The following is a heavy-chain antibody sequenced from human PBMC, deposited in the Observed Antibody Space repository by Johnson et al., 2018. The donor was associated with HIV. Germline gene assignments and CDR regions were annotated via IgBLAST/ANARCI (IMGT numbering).Heavy chain of an antibody. D-gene: IGHD3-3*01. V-gene: IGHV3-30*03. CDR3: ASPLIPGYYDFWPGAFAI. CDR2: ISYDGSNK. Sequence: VQLVESGGGVVQPGKSLTLSCVASGLSFSTYGMHWVRQAPGKGLEWVAVISYDGSNKYYADSVKGRFTISRDNSKNTLYLQMNSLRAEDTAVYYCASPLIPGYYDFWPGAFAIWGQGTMVTVSS. CDR1: GLSFSTYG. J-gene: IGHJ3*02.